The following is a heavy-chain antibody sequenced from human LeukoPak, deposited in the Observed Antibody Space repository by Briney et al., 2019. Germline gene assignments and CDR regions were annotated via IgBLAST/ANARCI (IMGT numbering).Heavy chain of an antibody. CDR2: IYSGGST. D-gene: IGHD3-10*01. CDR3: ARDLTKGSGSYYGMDV. V-gene: IGHV3-66*01. CDR1: GFTVSSNY. J-gene: IGHJ6*02. Sequence: GGSLRLSCAASGFTVSSNYMSWVRQAPGKGLEWVSVIYSGGSTYYADSVKGRFTISRDNSKNTLYLQMNSLRAEDTAVYYCARDLTKGSGSYYGMDVWGQGTLVTVSS.